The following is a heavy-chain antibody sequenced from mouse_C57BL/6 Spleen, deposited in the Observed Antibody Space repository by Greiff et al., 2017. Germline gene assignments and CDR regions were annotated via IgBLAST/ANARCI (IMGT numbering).Heavy chain of an antibody. J-gene: IGHJ2*01. CDR3: ARGNYGSNYFDY. CDR1: GFTFSSYA. CDR2: ISDGGSYT. Sequence: DVHLVESGGGLVKPGGSLKLSCAASGFTFSSYAMSWVRQTPEKRLEWVATISDGGSYTYYPDNVKGRFTISRDNAKNNLYLQMSHLKSDDTAMYYCARGNYGSNYFDYWGQGTTLTVSS. D-gene: IGHD1-1*01. V-gene: IGHV5-4*01.